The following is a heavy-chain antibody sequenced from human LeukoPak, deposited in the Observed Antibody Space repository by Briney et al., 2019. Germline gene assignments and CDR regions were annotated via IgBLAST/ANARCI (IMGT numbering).Heavy chain of an antibody. J-gene: IGHJ6*02. CDR1: GYSFTSYW. CDR2: IYPGDSDT. D-gene: IGHD2-2*02. V-gene: IGHV5-51*01. CDR3: ARLGPAAITYYYYGMDV. Sequence: GESLKISCKGSGYSFTSYWIGWVRQMPGKGLEWMGIIYPGDSDTRYSPSFQGQVTISADKSISTAYLQWSSLKASDTAMYYCARLGPAAITYYYYGMDVWGQGTTVTVPS.